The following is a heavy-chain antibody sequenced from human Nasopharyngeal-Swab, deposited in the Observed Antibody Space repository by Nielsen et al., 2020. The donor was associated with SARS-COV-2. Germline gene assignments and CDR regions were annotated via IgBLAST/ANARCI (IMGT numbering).Heavy chain of an antibody. CDR1: GGTFSSYA. D-gene: IGHD3-3*01. Sequence: SVKVSCKASGGTFSSYAISWVRQAPGQGLVWMGGIIPIFGTANYAQKFQGRVTITADESTSTAYMELSSLRSEDTAVYYCARDTRITIFGVVISSYYYYYGMDVWGQGTTVTVSS. J-gene: IGHJ6*02. CDR3: ARDTRITIFGVVISSYYYYYGMDV. CDR2: IIPIFGTA. V-gene: IGHV1-69*13.